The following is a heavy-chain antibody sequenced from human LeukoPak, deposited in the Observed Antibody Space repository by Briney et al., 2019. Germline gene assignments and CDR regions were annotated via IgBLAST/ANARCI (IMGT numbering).Heavy chain of an antibody. V-gene: IGHV3-7*05. CDR3: TRVIVEVPGVSDYCDS. J-gene: IGHJ4*02. Sequence: PGGSLRLSCAASGFTLSSHWMYWVRQAPGKGLEWVANVKQDGSETYYVDSVKGRFTISRDNAKNSLYLQMNSLRAEDTAVYYCTRVIVEVPGVSDYCDSWGQGTLVTVSS. CDR1: GFTLSSHW. CDR2: VKQDGSET. D-gene: IGHD2-2*01.